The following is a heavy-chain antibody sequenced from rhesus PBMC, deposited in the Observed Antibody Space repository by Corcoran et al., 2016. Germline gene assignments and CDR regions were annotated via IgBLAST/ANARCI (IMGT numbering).Heavy chain of an antibody. J-gene: IGHJ5-1*01. CDR3: TSPIRYRFDV. V-gene: IGHV4-80*01. CDR1: GGSFRSYW. Sequence: QVQLQESGPGLVKPSETLSLTCAVSGGSFRSYWWNWIRQPPGKGLEWIGEINGYSGTTNSNPSLQSRVTISKDVSKNQFSLKLTSVTAADTAVYYCTSPIRYRFDVWGPGVLVSVSS. CDR2: INGYSGTT.